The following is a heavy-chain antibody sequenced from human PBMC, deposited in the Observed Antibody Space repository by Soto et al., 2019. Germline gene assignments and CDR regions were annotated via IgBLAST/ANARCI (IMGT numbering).Heavy chain of an antibody. CDR1: GGSISSYY. CDR2: IYYSGST. Sequence: QVPLQESGPGLVKSSETLSLTCSVSGGSISSYYWSWIRQPPGKGLEWIGYIYYSGSTNYIPSLKSRVTISIDTSKKQFSLKLSSVTAADTAVYYCARGASVVATPHYFDYWGQGTLVTVSS. V-gene: IGHV4-59*01. CDR3: ARGASVVATPHYFDY. D-gene: IGHD2-15*01. J-gene: IGHJ4*02.